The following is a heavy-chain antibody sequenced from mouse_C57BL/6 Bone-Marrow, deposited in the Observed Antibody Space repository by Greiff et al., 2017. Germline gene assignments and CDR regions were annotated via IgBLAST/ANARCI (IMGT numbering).Heavy chain of an antibody. Sequence: EVKVEESGGGLVQPGGSLKLSCAASGFTFSDYGMAWVRQAPRKGPEWVAFISNLAYSIYYADTVTGRFTISRENAKNTLYLGMSSLRSEDTAMYYCAKGDGFAYWGQGTLVTVSA. D-gene: IGHD3-3*01. J-gene: IGHJ3*01. V-gene: IGHV5-15*04. CDR2: ISNLAYSI. CDR1: GFTFSDYG. CDR3: AKGDGFAY.